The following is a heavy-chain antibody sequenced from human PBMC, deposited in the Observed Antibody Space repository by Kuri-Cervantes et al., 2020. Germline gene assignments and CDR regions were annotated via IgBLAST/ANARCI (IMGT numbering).Heavy chain of an antibody. V-gene: IGHV4-34*01. CDR1: GGSFSGYY. Sequence: GSLRLSCAVYGGSFSGYYWSWIRQPPGKGLEWIGEINHSGSTNYNPSLKSRVTISVDTSKNHFSLKLRSVTTADTAVYYCAMRHNNGYYYGSHEGGDYWGQGTLVTVSS. CDR2: INHSGST. D-gene: IGHD5-18*01. J-gene: IGHJ4*02. CDR3: AMRHNNGYYYGSHEGGDY.